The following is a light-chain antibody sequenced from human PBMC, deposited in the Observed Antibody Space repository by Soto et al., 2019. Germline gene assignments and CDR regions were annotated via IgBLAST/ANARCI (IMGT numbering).Light chain of an antibody. CDR3: SSYAGTNNLLYV. Sequence: QPALTQPPSASGSPGQSVTISCSGTSSDVGAYNYVSWYQQHPGKAPRLLIYEVSQRPSGVPDRFSGSKSANTASLTVSGLQPEDEADYYCSSYAGTNNLLYVFGTGTKLTVL. CDR2: EVS. J-gene: IGLJ1*01. CDR1: SSDVGAYNY. V-gene: IGLV2-8*01.